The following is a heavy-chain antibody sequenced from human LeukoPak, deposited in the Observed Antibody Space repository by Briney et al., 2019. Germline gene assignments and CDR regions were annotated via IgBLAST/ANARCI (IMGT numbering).Heavy chain of an antibody. Sequence: KTGGSLRLSCAASGFTFSNAWMSWVRQARGKGLEWVGRIKSKTDDGTTDYAAPVKGRFTISREDSKSTLYLQMNSLKTEDTAVYYCTTAPRNYDSSGYTLTGPFDYWGQGTLVTVSS. CDR2: IKSKTDDGTT. D-gene: IGHD3-22*01. J-gene: IGHJ4*02. CDR3: TTAPRNYDSSGYTLTGPFDY. CDR1: GFTFSNAW. V-gene: IGHV3-15*01.